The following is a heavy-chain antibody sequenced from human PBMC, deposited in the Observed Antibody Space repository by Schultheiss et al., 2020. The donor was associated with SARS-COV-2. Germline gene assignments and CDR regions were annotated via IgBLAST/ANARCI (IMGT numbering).Heavy chain of an antibody. Sequence: SETLSLTCAVSDDSIASGVYSWTWIRQPPGKGLEWIGYIYYLGNTFYQSSLTSRATISLDKSKNQFSLTLRSVTAADTAVYYCARDGGLPGMVGLTTYNYYGMDVWGQGTTVTVAS. V-gene: IGHV4-30-2*01. CDR3: ARDGGLPGMVGLTTYNYYGMDV. D-gene: IGHD2-8*01. CDR2: IYYLGNT. CDR1: DDSIASGVYS. J-gene: IGHJ6*02.